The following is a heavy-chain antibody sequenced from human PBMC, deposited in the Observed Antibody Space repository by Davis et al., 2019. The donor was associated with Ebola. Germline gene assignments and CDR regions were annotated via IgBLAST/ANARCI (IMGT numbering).Heavy chain of an antibody. V-gene: IGHV3-7*01. CDR1: GFTSSQSW. CDR3: ARDNYWKLDY. CDR2: MLHDGSEK. D-gene: IGHD4-11*01. J-gene: IGHJ4*02. Sequence: PGGSLRLSCAASGFTSSQSWMAWVRHAPGKGLAWLANMLHDGSEKYSAGPVKGRFTISRDNARNSFYLQMNSLRVEDTAVYYCARDNYWKLDYWGQGILVTVSS.